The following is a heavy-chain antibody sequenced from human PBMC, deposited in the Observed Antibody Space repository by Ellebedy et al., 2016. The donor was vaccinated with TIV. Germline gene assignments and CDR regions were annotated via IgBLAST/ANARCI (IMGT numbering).Heavy chain of an antibody. J-gene: IGHJ4*02. D-gene: IGHD3-10*01. Sequence: GESLKISCAASGFTFSSFAMSWVRQAPGKGLEWVSSISGSGSRTYYADSVKGRFTISRDNSKNTLYLQMNSLRAEDTAVYYCARGAYYYGSGSSFGELFDYWGQGTLVTVSS. V-gene: IGHV3-23*01. CDR1: GFTFSSFA. CDR3: ARGAYYYGSGSSFGELFDY. CDR2: ISGSGSRT.